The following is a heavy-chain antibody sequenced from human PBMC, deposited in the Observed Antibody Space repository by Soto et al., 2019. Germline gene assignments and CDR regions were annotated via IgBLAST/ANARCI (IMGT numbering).Heavy chain of an antibody. D-gene: IGHD2-15*01. CDR2: ISSSGSYT. CDR3: ARVGCSGGRCSARGDHYYGMDV. V-gene: IGHV3-21*01. CDR1: GFTFSSYS. Sequence: EVHLVESGGGLVEPGGSLRLSCAASGFTFSSYSMNWVRQAPGKGPEWVSSISSSGSYTHYADSVKGRFTISIDNAKNSIYLPMSSLKAVDTAVYYCARVGCSGGRCSARGDHYYGMDVWGHGTTVTVSS. J-gene: IGHJ6*02.